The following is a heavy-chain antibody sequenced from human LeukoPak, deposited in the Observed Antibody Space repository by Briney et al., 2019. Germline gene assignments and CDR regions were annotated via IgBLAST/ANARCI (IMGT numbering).Heavy chain of an antibody. J-gene: IGHJ6*03. CDR1: GFTFSSFG. D-gene: IGHD6-13*01. V-gene: IGHV3-23*01. CDR2: ISSTGGTA. Sequence: GGSLRLSCAASGFTFSSFGMSWVRQAPGKGLEWVSAISSTGGTAYYADSVKGRFTISRDNSKNTLYLQMNSLRAEDTAVYYCANSRIAAAGMGLYYYYYMDVWGKGTTVTVSS. CDR3: ANSRIAAAGMGLYYYYYMDV.